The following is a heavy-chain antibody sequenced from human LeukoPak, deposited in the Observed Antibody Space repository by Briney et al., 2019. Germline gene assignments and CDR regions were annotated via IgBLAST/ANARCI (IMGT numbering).Heavy chain of an antibody. CDR2: ISSGGST. D-gene: IGHD3-22*01. CDR3: AKERRAYDPWYFDL. Sequence: GGSLTLSCVASGFTFNNYAMSWVRQAPGQGLEWVSAISSGGSTSYADSAKGRFTISRDNSQDTLSPQMNSLRVEDTAVYYCAKERRAYDPWYFDLWGRGTLVTVSS. CDR1: GFTFNNYA. V-gene: IGHV3-23*01. J-gene: IGHJ2*01.